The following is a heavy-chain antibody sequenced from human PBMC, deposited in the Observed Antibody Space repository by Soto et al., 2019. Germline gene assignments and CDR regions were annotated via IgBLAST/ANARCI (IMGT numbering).Heavy chain of an antibody. CDR3: ARELMTTVTYFDY. Sequence: EVQMVESGGGLVQPGGSLRLSCAASGFTFSDHYMDWVRQAPGKGLEWVGRTRNKANSYTTEYAASVKGRFTISRDDSKTSLYLQMNSLEAEDTAVYYCARELMTTVTYFDYWGQGALVTVSS. CDR1: GFTFSDHY. CDR2: TRNKANSYTT. J-gene: IGHJ4*02. V-gene: IGHV3-72*01. D-gene: IGHD4-17*01.